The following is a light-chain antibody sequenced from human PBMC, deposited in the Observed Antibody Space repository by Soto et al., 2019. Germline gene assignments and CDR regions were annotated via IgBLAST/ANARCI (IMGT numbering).Light chain of an antibody. CDR1: SSDVGGYNS. V-gene: IGLV2-14*01. J-gene: IGLJ2*01. CDR3: SAYTSSSTLV. CDR2: DVS. Sequence: QSSLTQPAPLSGSPGQSITIPCPGTSSDVGGYNSVSWYQQHPGKAPKVMIYDVSNRPSGVSNRFSGSKSGNTASLTISGLQAEDEADYYCSAYTSSSTLVFGGGTKVTVL.